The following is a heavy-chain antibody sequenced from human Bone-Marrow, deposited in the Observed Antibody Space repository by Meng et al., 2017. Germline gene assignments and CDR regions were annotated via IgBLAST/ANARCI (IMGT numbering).Heavy chain of an antibody. V-gene: IGHV5-51*01. D-gene: IGHD3-22*01. Sequence: GESLKISCKGSGYIFSNFWIAWVRQVPGKGLEWMGIIYPGDCETRYSPSFQGQVTISADKSINPAYLQWSNLQASDTAIYYRARPDDYYDSNAYQGRGIDHWGQGALVTVSS. CDR2: IYPGDCET. CDR3: ARPDDYYDSNAYQGRGIDH. CDR1: GYIFSNFW. J-gene: IGHJ4*02.